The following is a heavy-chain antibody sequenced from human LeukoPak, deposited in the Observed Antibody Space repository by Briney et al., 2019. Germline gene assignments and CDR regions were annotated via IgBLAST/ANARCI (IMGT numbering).Heavy chain of an antibody. V-gene: IGHV1-18*01. D-gene: IGHD3-22*01. CDR1: GYTFTSYG. Sequence: ASVKVSCKASGYTFTSYGISWVRQAPGQGLEWMGWISAYNGNTNYAQKLQGRVTMTTDTSTSTAYMELRSLRSDDTAVYYCARGHYDSSGYYSGWFDPWGQGTLVTVSS. J-gene: IGHJ5*02. CDR2: ISAYNGNT. CDR3: ARGHYDSSGYYSGWFDP.